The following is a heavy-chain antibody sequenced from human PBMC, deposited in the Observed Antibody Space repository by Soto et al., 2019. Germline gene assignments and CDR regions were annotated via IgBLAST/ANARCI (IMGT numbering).Heavy chain of an antibody. D-gene: IGHD3-3*01. V-gene: IGHV3-23*01. CDR3: AKGAPWDLLEY. Sequence: SCAPCGVKESRYRRWSDRQAPGKGLEWVSAISGSGGRTYYADSVKGRFNISRDNSKNTLYVQMNSLRAEDTAVYYCAKGAPWDLLEYWGQGTLVTVSS. J-gene: IGHJ4*02. CDR1: GVKESRYR. CDR2: ISGSGGRT.